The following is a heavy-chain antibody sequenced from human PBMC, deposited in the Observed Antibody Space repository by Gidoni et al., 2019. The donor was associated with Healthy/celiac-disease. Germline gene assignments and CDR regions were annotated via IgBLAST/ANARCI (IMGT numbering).Heavy chain of an antibody. D-gene: IGHD1-26*01. CDR2: ISYDGSNK. J-gene: IGHJ4*02. Sequence: QVQLVESGGGVVQPGRSLRLSCAASGFTFSSYGMPWVRQAPGKGLEWVAVISYDGSNKYYADSVKGRFTISRDNSKNTLYLQMNSLRAEDTAVYYCAKDRQRHSGSYLPADYWGQGTLVTVSS. V-gene: IGHV3-30*18. CDR1: GFTFSSYG. CDR3: AKDRQRHSGSYLPADY.